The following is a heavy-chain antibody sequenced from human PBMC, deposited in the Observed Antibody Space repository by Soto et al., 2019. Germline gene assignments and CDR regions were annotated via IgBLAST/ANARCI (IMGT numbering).Heavy chain of an antibody. CDR3: AKVRGVGYYYFYGMDV. Sequence: QVQLVESGGGVVQPGRSLRLSCAASGFSFSNHAMNWVRQAPGKGLEWVAAISNDGRKKYYADSVKGQFTISRDNSKDTLHLEMNSLKDEDTAVYYCAKVRGVGYYYFYGMDVWGQGTTVTVSS. D-gene: IGHD2-8*01. CDR2: ISNDGRKK. V-gene: IGHV3-30*04. J-gene: IGHJ6*02. CDR1: GFSFSNHA.